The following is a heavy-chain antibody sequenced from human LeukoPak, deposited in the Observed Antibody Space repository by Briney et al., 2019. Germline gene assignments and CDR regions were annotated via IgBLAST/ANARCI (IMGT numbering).Heavy chain of an antibody. V-gene: IGHV3-21*01. CDR2: ISSSSSYI. Sequence: GGSLRLSCAASGFTFSSYSMNWVRQAPGKGPEWVSSISSSSSYIYYADSVKGRFTISRDNAKNSLYLQMNSLRAEDTAVYYCARGMREGGFDYWGQGTLVTVSS. CDR3: ARGMREGGFDY. D-gene: IGHD3-16*01. CDR1: GFTFSSYS. J-gene: IGHJ4*02.